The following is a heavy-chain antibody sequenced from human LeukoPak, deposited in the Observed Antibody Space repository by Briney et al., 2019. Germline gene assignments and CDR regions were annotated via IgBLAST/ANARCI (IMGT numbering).Heavy chain of an antibody. V-gene: IGHV3-7*03. CDR1: GFTFSSHW. CDR2: IKQDGSEK. J-gene: IGHJ5*02. Sequence: PGGSLRLFCAASGFTFSSHWMSWVRQAPGKGLEWVAQIKQDGSEKYYVDSVKGRFTISRDNAKNSLYLQMNSLRAEDTAVYYCARYALWFGPHNWFDPWGQGTLVTVSS. D-gene: IGHD3-10*01. CDR3: ARYALWFGPHNWFDP.